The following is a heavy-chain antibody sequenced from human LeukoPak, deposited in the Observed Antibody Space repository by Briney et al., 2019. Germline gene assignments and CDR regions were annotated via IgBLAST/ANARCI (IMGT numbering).Heavy chain of an antibody. D-gene: IGHD1-26*01. CDR1: GFTFGDYA. V-gene: IGHV3-49*04. J-gene: IGHJ3*02. CDR3: TRDLRGSYGPDAFDI. Sequence: PGGSLRLSCTASGFTFGDYAMSWVRQAPGKGLEWVGFIRSKAYGGTTEYAASVKGRFTISRDDSKSIAYLQMNSLKTEDTAVYYCTRDLRGSYGPDAFDIWGQGTMVTVSS. CDR2: IRSKAYGGTT.